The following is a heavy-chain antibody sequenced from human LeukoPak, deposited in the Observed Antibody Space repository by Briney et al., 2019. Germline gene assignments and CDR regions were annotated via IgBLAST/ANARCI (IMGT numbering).Heavy chain of an antibody. CDR1: GFTISNAYY. D-gene: IGHD3-3*02. J-gene: IGHJ2*01. Sequence: PSETLSLTCSVSGFTISNAYYWAWIRQPPGKGLEWIGSIFHSGNTHYNPSLQTRVTISLDASRNQFSLNLDSVIAADTAVYFCTRGISINWYFDPWGRGTLVTVSS. V-gene: IGHV4-38-2*02. CDR3: TRGISINWYFDP. CDR2: IFHSGNT.